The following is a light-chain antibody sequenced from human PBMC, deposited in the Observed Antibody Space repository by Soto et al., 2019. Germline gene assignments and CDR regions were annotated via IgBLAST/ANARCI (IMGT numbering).Light chain of an antibody. Sequence: QSVLTQPPSVSGAPGQRVTISCTGSSSNIGAGYDVHWYQQLPGTAPKLLIYGNSNRPSGVSNRFSGSKSGNTASLTISGLQAEDEADYYCNSYTSSNTLVFGGGTKLTVL. CDR2: GNS. V-gene: IGLV1-40*01. CDR3: NSYTSSNTLV. CDR1: SSNIGAGYD. J-gene: IGLJ2*01.